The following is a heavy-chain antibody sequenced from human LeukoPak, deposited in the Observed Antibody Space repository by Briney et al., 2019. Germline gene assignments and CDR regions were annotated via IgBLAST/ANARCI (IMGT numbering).Heavy chain of an antibody. J-gene: IGHJ5*02. CDR2: IYHSGST. D-gene: IGHD6-19*01. CDR1: GYSISSGYY. CDR3: ARGRRQWLVLGWFDP. V-gene: IGHV4-38-2*02. Sequence: PSETLSLTCTVSGYSISSGYYWGWIRQPPGKGLEWIGSIYHSGSTYYNPSLKSRVTISVDTSKNQFSLKLSSVTAADTAVYYCARGRRQWLVLGWFDPWGQGTLVTVSS.